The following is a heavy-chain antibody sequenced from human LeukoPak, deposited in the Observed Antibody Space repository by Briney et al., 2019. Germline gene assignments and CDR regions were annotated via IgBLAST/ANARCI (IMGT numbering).Heavy chain of an antibody. J-gene: IGHJ3*02. CDR1: GFTFSSYS. V-gene: IGHV3-21*01. D-gene: IGHD3-22*01. Sequence: GGSLRLSSAASGFTFSSYSMNWVRQAPGKGLGWVSSISSSSSYIYYADSVKGRFTISRDNAKNSLYLQMNSLRAEDTAVYYCASGYYYASSGSNAFDIWGQGTMVTVSS. CDR2: ISSSSSYI. CDR3: ASGYYYASSGSNAFDI.